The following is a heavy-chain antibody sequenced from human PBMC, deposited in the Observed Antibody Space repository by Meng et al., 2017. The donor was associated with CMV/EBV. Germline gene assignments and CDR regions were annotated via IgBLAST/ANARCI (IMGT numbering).Heavy chain of an antibody. D-gene: IGHD4-17*01. CDR3: ARGRLRGFDY. J-gene: IGHJ4*02. V-gene: IGHV2-5*02. Sequence: TSQELVPPLGTPTLTLTLTSTFSWFSLSTSGVGVGWIRQPPGKALEQLALIYWDDDKRYSPSLKIRLTITKDTSKSQVVLTMTNMDPVDTATYYCARGRLRGFDYWGQGTLVTVSS. CDR1: WFSLSTSGVG. CDR2: IYWDDDK.